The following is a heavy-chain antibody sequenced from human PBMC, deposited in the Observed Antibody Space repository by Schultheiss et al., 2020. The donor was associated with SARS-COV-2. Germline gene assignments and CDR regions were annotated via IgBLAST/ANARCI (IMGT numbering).Heavy chain of an antibody. D-gene: IGHD3-3*01. CDR1: GGSFSGYF. V-gene: IGHV4-34*09. CDR2: IYYSGST. Sequence: SQTLSLTCAVYGGSFSGYFWTWIRQPPGKGLEWIGYIYYSGSTYYNPSLKSLVTISVDTSKNQFSLKLSSVTAADTAVYYCARGVITIFGVRWFDPWGQGTLVTVSS. CDR3: ARGVITIFGVRWFDP. J-gene: IGHJ5*02.